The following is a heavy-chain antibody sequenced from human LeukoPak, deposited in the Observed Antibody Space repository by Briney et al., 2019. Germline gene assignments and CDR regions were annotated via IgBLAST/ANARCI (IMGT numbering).Heavy chain of an antibody. CDR3: APDPKNGVSDR. J-gene: IGHJ5*02. CDR1: GFTFDDYA. Sequence: GGSLRLSCAASGFTFDDYAMHWVRQAPGKGLEWVSIVSGSGGRTFYADSVKGRFTISRDNSKNTLYLQLNSLRADDTAIYYCAPDPKNGVSDRWGQGTLVTVSS. V-gene: IGHV3-23*01. CDR2: VSGSGGRT. D-gene: IGHD2-8*01.